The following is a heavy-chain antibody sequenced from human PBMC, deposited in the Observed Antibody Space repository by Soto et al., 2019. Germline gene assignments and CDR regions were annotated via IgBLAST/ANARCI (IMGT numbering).Heavy chain of an antibody. Sequence: GGSLRLSCAASGFTFSSYAMSWVRQAPGKGLEWVSAISGSGGSTYYADSVKGRFTISRDNSKNTLYLQMNSLRAEDTAVYYCATRPFPPTSNWFDPWGQGTLVTVSS. J-gene: IGHJ5*02. CDR3: ATRPFPPTSNWFDP. CDR2: ISGSGGST. CDR1: GFTFSSYA. V-gene: IGHV3-23*01. D-gene: IGHD3-16*01.